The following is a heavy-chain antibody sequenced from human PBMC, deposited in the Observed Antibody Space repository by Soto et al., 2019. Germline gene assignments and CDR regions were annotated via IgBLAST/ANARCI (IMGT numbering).Heavy chain of an antibody. Sequence: PGGALRLSCAASGFNFSSYGMHWVRPAPGKGLEWVAIIWFDGSDKYYSDSVRGRFTISRDNSKNTLSLQMDSLRAEDTAVYYCAAEGPPSTTYGMDVWGQGTTVTVSS. CDR3: AAEGPPSTTYGMDV. J-gene: IGHJ6*02. CDR2: IWFDGSDK. V-gene: IGHV3-33*01. CDR1: GFNFSSYG.